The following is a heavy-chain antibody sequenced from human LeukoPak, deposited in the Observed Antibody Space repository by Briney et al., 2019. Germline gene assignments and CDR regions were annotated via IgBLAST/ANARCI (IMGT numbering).Heavy chain of an antibody. D-gene: IGHD6-6*01. CDR2: IYYSGST. Sequence: SETLSLTCTVSGGSISSSSYYWGWIRQPPGKGLEWIGSIYYSGSTYYNPSLKSRVTISVDTSRNQFSLKLSSVTAADTAVYYCARLEYSNNWFDPWGQGTLVTVPS. CDR3: ARLEYSNNWFDP. J-gene: IGHJ5*02. V-gene: IGHV4-39*01. CDR1: GGSISSSSYY.